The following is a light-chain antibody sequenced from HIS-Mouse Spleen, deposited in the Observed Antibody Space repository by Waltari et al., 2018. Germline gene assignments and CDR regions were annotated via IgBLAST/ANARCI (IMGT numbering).Light chain of an antibody. J-gene: IGLJ3*02. Sequence: QSALTQPASVSGSPGQSITISCPGTSSDVGGYTYVSWYQQHPGKAPKLMIYDVSNRPSGVSNRFSGSKSGNTASLTISGLQAEDEADYYCSSYTSSSTWVFGGGTKLTVL. CDR3: SSYTSSSTWV. CDR2: DVS. V-gene: IGLV2-14*03. CDR1: SSDVGGYTY.